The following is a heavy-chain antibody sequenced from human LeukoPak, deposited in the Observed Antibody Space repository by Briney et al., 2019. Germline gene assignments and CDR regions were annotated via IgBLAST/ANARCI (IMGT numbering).Heavy chain of an antibody. CDR3: ARGPATMVRGRYFDY. CDR1: GGSISSSSYY. D-gene: IGHD3-10*01. Sequence: SETLSLTCTVSGGSISSSSYYWGWIRQPPGKGLEWIGSIYYSGSTYYNPSLKSRVTISVDTSKNQFSLKLSSVTAADTAVYYCARGPATMVRGRYFDYWGQGTLVTVSS. J-gene: IGHJ4*02. CDR2: IYYSGST. V-gene: IGHV4-39*07.